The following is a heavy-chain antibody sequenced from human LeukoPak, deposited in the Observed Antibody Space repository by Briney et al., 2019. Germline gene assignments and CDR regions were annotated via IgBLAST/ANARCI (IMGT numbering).Heavy chain of an antibody. Sequence: GGSLRLSFAASGFSFRSSSMNWVRQAPGKGLEWVSSISSTSNDVYYVDSVKGRFTISRDNARNSLYLQMNSLRAEDTAVYYCTRDRAEYYFDYWGQGTLVTVSP. CDR2: ISSTSNDV. V-gene: IGHV3-21*01. D-gene: IGHD6-6*01. CDR1: GFSFRSSS. J-gene: IGHJ4*02. CDR3: TRDRAEYYFDY.